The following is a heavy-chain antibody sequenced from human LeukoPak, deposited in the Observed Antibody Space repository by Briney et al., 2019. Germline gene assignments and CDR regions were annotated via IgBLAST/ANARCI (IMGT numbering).Heavy chain of an antibody. CDR3: AKWQYYVSGDDY. CDR1: GFTFSSYA. J-gene: IGHJ4*02. CDR2: ISYDGSNK. V-gene: IGHV3-30-3*01. Sequence: TGGSLRLSCAASGFTFSSYAMHWVRQAPGKGLEWVAVISYDGSNKYYADSVKGRFTISRDNSKNTLFLQMNSLRAEDTAIYYCAKWQYYVSGDDYWGQGILVTVSS. D-gene: IGHD3-10*01.